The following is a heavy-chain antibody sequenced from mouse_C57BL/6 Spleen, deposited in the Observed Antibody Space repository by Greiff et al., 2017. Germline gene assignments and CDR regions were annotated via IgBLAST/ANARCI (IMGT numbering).Heavy chain of an antibody. Sequence: EVKLVESGGGLVKPGGSLKLSCAASRFTFSDYGMHWVRQAPEKGLEWVAYISSGSSTIYYADTVKGRFTISRDNAKNTLFLQMTSLRSEDTAMYYCARRAYYSNPHAMDYWGQGTSVTVSS. V-gene: IGHV5-17*01. CDR2: ISSGSSTI. D-gene: IGHD2-5*01. CDR1: RFTFSDYG. J-gene: IGHJ4*01. CDR3: ARRAYYSNPHAMDY.